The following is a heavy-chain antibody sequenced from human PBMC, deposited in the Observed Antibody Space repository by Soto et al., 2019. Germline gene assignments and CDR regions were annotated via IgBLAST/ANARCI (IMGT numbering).Heavy chain of an antibody. D-gene: IGHD3-10*01. CDR3: ARDRFTVVRGVIPDYYYYGMDV. Sequence: QVQLVQSGAEVKKPGSSVKVSCKASGGTFSSYAISWVRQAPGQGLEWMGGIIPIFGTANYAQKFQGRVTITADKSTSTAYMELSSLRSEDTAVYYCARDRFTVVRGVIPDYYYYGMDVWGQGTTVTVSS. J-gene: IGHJ6*02. CDR2: IIPIFGTA. V-gene: IGHV1-69*06. CDR1: GGTFSSYA.